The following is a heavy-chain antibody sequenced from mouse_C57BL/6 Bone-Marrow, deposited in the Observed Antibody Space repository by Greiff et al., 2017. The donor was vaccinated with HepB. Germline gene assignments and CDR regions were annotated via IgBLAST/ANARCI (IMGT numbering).Heavy chain of an antibody. CDR1: GYTFTSYG. V-gene: IGHV1-81*01. D-gene: IGHD2-2*01. CDR2: IYPRSGNT. CDR3: ATWLRRFAY. Sequence: VQLQQSGAELARPGASVKLSCKASGYTFTSYGISWVKQRTGQGLEWIGEIYPRSGNTYYNEKFKGKATLTADKSSSTAYMELRSLTSEDSAVYFCATWLRRFAYWGQGTLVTVSA. J-gene: IGHJ3*01.